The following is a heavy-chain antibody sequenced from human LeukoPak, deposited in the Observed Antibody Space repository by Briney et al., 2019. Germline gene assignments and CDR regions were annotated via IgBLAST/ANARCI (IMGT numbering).Heavy chain of an antibody. CDR3: ARSLGSGWIHLVEY. D-gene: IGHD6-19*01. V-gene: IGHV3-30*04. CDR1: GFTFSSYA. CDR2: ISYDGSNK. J-gene: IGHJ4*02. Sequence: GGSLRLSCAASGFTFSSYAMHWVRQAPGKGLEWVAVISYDGSNKYYADSVKGRFTISRDNSKNTVDLQMYSLRAEDSAVYYCARSLGSGWIHLVEYWGQGTLVTVS.